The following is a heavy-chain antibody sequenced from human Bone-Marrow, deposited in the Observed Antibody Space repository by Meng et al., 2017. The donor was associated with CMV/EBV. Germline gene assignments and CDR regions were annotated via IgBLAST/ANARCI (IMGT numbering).Heavy chain of an antibody. Sequence: GESLKISCAASGFTFSSYWMHWVRQAPGKGLVWVSRSNSDGSSTSYADSVKGRFTISRDNAKNTLYLQMNSLRAEDTAVYYCAREAASGWYPYNYYGMDVWGQGTTVTVSS. CDR2: SNSDGSST. J-gene: IGHJ6*02. V-gene: IGHV3-74*01. CDR3: AREAASGWYPYNYYGMDV. CDR1: GFTFSSYW. D-gene: IGHD6-19*01.